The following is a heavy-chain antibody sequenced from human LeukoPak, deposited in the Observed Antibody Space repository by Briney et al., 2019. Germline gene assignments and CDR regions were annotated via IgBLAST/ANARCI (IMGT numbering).Heavy chain of an antibody. CDR1: GGTFSSYA. J-gene: IGHJ4*02. Sequence: ASVKVSCKASGGTFSSYAISWVRQAPGQGLGWMGGIIPIFGTANYAQKFQGRVTITTDESTSTAYMELSSLRSEDTAVYYCARGNPRIAAGGGYYFDYWGQGTLVTVSS. V-gene: IGHV1-69*05. CDR3: ARGNPRIAAGGGYYFDY. D-gene: IGHD6-13*01. CDR2: IIPIFGTA.